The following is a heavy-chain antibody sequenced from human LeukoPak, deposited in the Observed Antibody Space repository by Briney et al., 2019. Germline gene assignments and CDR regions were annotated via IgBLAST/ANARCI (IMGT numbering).Heavy chain of an antibody. J-gene: IGHJ4*02. CDR3: ARAYAGGIFDS. Sequence: PGGSLRLSCVASGFTFSDYWMSWVRQAPGKGLEWVANIKEDGSENYYVDSVRGRFTISRGNAKNSLYLQMNSLRAEDTAMYYCARAYAGGIFDSWGQGTLVTVSS. CDR2: IKEDGSEN. CDR1: GFTFSDYW. D-gene: IGHD3-16*01. V-gene: IGHV3-7*04.